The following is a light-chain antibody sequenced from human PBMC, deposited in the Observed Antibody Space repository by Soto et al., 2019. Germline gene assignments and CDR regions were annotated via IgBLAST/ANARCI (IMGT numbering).Light chain of an antibody. V-gene: IGKV1-39*01. CDR2: AAS. J-gene: IGKJ1*01. CDR1: QSISNF. Sequence: DIQMTQSPSSLSASVGDRVSIACRASQSISNFVNWYQQKPLKAPKLLIYAASILQSGVPSSFSGSGSGTDFPLTISSVQPEDFATYYCQQSYSHPWTFGQGTKVEVK. CDR3: QQSYSHPWT.